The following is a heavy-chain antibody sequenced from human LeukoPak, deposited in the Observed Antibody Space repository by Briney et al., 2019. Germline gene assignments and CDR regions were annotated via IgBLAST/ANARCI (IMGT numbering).Heavy chain of an antibody. CDR2: IYYSGST. V-gene: IGHV4-30-4*01. Sequence: SETLSLTCTVSGGSISSGDYYWSWIRQPPGKGLEWIGYIYYSGSTYYNPSLKSRVTISVDTSKNQFSLKLSSVTAADTAVYYCARPLGYCSGGSCRDWYFDLWGRGTLVTVSS. CDR3: ARPLGYCSGGSCRDWYFDL. CDR1: GGSISSGDYY. J-gene: IGHJ2*01. D-gene: IGHD2-15*01.